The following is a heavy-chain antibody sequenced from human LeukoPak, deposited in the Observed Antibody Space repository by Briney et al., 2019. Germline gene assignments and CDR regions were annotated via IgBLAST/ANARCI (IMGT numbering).Heavy chain of an antibody. CDR1: GYTFTSYG. CDR2: ISAYNGNT. CDR3: ARDSLVLLRPRAFDI. D-gene: IGHD2/OR15-2a*01. V-gene: IGHV1-18*01. J-gene: IGHJ3*02. Sequence: ASVKVSCKASGYTFTSYGISWVRQAPGQGLEWMGWISAYNGNTNYAQKLQGRVTMTTDTSTSTAYMELRSLRSDDTAVYYCARDSLVLLRPRAFDIWGQGTMVTVSS.